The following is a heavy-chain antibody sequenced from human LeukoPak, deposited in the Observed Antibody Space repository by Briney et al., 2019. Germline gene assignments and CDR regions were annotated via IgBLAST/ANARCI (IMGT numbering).Heavy chain of an antibody. Sequence: GGSLRLSCVASRFTFIDYGMHWVRQAPGKGLEWVAVISYDGSNKYYADSVKGRFTISRDNSKNTLYLQMNSLRAEDTAVYYCARDRGRCSSTSCYHYYYYYMDVWGKGTTVTVSS. D-gene: IGHD2-2*01. J-gene: IGHJ6*03. CDR2: ISYDGSNK. CDR3: ARDRGRCSSTSCYHYYYYYMDV. V-gene: IGHV3-30*19. CDR1: RFTFIDYG.